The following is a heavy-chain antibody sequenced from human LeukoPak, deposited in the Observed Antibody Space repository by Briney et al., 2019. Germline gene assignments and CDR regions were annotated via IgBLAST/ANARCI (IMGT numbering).Heavy chain of an antibody. CDR2: IRYDGSNK. J-gene: IGHJ3*02. CDR3: AVYGDYVVGDAFDI. D-gene: IGHD4-17*01. Sequence: GGSLRLSCAASGFTFSSYGMHWVRQAPGKGLEWVAFIRYDGSNKYYADSVKGRFTISRDNSKNTLYLQMNSLRAEDTAVYYCAVYGDYVVGDAFDIWGQGTMVTVSS. CDR1: GFTFSSYG. V-gene: IGHV3-30*02.